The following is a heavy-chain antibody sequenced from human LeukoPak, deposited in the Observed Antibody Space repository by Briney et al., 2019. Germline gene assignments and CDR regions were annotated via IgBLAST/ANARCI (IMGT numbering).Heavy chain of an antibody. Sequence: SETLSLTCTVSGGSISSYYWSWIRQPPGKGLEWIGYIYYSGSTNYNPSLKSRVTISVDTSKNQFSLKLSSVTAADTAVYYCARAPYDFWSGYYRYYFDYWGQGTLVTVSS. CDR2: IYYSGST. D-gene: IGHD3-3*01. V-gene: IGHV4-59*01. CDR1: GGSISSYY. J-gene: IGHJ4*02. CDR3: ARAPYDFWSGYYRYYFDY.